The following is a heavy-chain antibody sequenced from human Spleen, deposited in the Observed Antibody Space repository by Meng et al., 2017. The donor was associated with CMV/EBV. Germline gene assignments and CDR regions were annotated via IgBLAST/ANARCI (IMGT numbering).Heavy chain of an antibody. Sequence: ASVKVSCKASGYTFTSYGISWVRQAPGQGLEWMGWISAYNGNTNYAQKFQGRVTMTRDTSISTAYMELSRLRSDDTAVYYCARGVGASSFDDWGQGTLVTVSS. J-gene: IGHJ4*02. D-gene: IGHD1-26*01. V-gene: IGHV1-18*01. CDR2: ISAYNGNT. CDR3: ARGVGASSFDD. CDR1: GYTFTSYG.